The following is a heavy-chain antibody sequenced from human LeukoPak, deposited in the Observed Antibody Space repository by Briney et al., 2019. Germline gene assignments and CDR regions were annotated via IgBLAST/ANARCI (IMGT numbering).Heavy chain of an antibody. J-gene: IGHJ6*02. D-gene: IGHD4/OR15-4a*01. CDR3: AREKVLLGYYYGMDV. Sequence: GGSLRLSCAASGFTVSSNYMSWVRQAPGKGLEWVSVIYSGGSTYYADSVKGRFTISRDNSKNTLYLQMNSLRAEDTAVYYCAREKVLLGYYYGMDVWGQGTTVTVSS. CDR2: IYSGGST. CDR1: GFTVSSNY. V-gene: IGHV3-53*01.